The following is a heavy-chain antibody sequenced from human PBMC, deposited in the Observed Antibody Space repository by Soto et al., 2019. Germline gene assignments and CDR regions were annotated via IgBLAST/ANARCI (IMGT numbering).Heavy chain of an antibody. CDR2: MNPNSGNT. CDR3: ARGSDTANDPDFDY. D-gene: IGHD5-18*01. Sequence: QVQLVQSGAEVKKPGASVKVSCKASGYTFTSYDINWVRQATGQGLEWMGWMNPNSGNTGYAQKFHGRVTMTRNTSISTAYMELSSLRSEDTAVYYCARGSDTANDPDFDYWGQGTLVTVSS. CDR1: GYTFTSYD. J-gene: IGHJ4*02. V-gene: IGHV1-8*01.